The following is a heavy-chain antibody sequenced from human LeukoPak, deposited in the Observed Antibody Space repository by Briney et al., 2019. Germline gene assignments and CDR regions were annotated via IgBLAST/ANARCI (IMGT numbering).Heavy chain of an antibody. J-gene: IGHJ6*03. CDR1: GGSISSYY. Sequence: SETLSLTCTVSGGSISSYYWSWIRQPAGKGLEWIGRIYTSGSTNYNPSLKSRVTMSVDTSKNQFSLKLSSVTAADTAAYYCARGEYRSSRINYYYMDVWGKGTTFTVSS. V-gene: IGHV4-4*07. CDR2: IYTSGST. CDR3: ARGEYRSSRINYYYMDV. D-gene: IGHD6-6*01.